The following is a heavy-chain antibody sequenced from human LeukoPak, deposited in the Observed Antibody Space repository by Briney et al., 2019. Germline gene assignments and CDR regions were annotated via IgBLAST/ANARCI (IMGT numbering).Heavy chain of an antibody. J-gene: IGHJ4*02. Sequence: ASVKVSCKVSGYTFTDYYMHWVQQAPGKGLEWMGLVDPEDGETIYAEKFQGRVTITADTSTDTAYMELSSLRPEDTAVYYCALSRYSSSDPFDYWGQRTLVTVSS. CDR1: GYTFTDYY. CDR2: VDPEDGET. D-gene: IGHD6-13*01. V-gene: IGHV1-69-2*01. CDR3: ALSRYSSSDPFDY.